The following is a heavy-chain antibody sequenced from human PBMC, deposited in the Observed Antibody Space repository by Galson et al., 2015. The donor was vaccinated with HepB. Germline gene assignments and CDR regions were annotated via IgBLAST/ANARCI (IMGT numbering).Heavy chain of an antibody. CDR2: IYYSGST. V-gene: IGHV4-30-4*01. D-gene: IGHD2-2*01. Sequence: TLSLTCTVSGGSISSGDYYWSWIRQPPGRGLEWIGYIYYSGSTYYNPSLKSRVTISVDTSKNQFSLKLSSVTAADTAVYYCARARYYCSSTSCSPTLDYWGQGTLVTVSS. CDR3: ARARYYCSSTSCSPTLDY. J-gene: IGHJ4*02. CDR1: GGSISSGDYY.